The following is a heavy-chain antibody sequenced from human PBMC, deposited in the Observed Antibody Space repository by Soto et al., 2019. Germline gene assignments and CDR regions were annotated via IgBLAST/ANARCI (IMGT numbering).Heavy chain of an antibody. CDR1: GYTFNRHY. CDR2: IDPSGGDT. D-gene: IGHD1-26*01. V-gene: IGHV1-46*02. J-gene: IGHJ4*02. CDR3: AKRRGVGLTRSSFDY. Sequence: QVQLVQSGAEVRKPGASVKVSCKASGYTFNRHYIQWVRQAPGQGLEWMGMIDPSGGDTNYAKKFQGRDKLTSDTSTSKVYMELSSLRSEDTAVYYCAKRRGVGLTRSSFDYWGPGTLVIVYS.